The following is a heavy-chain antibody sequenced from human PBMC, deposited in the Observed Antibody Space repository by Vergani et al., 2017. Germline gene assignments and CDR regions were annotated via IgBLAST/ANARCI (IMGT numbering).Heavy chain of an antibody. Sequence: QVQLVQSGAEVKKPGASVKVSCKASGYTFTSYGISWVRQAPGQGLEWMGWISAYNGNTNYAQKFQGRVTITADESTSTAYMELSSLRSEDTAVYYCARSPITMIVVDYRFDYWGQGTLVTVSS. J-gene: IGHJ4*02. CDR3: ARSPITMIVVDYRFDY. D-gene: IGHD3-22*01. CDR2: ISAYNGNT. CDR1: GYTFTSYG. V-gene: IGHV1-18*04.